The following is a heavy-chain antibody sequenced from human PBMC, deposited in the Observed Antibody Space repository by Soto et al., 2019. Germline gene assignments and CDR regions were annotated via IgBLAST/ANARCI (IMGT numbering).Heavy chain of an antibody. CDR1: GFTFSSYA. Sequence: QPGGSLRLSCAASGFTFSSYAMHWVRQAPGKGLEWVAVISYDGSNKYYADSVKGRFTISRDNSKNTLYLQMNSLRAEDTAVYYCASLGDSSGYYTDAFDIWGQGTMVTVSS. V-gene: IGHV3-30-3*01. D-gene: IGHD3-22*01. J-gene: IGHJ3*02. CDR2: ISYDGSNK. CDR3: ASLGDSSGYYTDAFDI.